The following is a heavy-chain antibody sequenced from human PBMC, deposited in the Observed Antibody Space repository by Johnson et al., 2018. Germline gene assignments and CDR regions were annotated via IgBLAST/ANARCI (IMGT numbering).Heavy chain of an antibody. Sequence: EVQLVETGGGLVQPGGSLRLSCAASGFTFSSYSMNWVRQAPGKGLEWVSYISSSSSTIYYADSVKGRFTISRDNAKNSLYLQMNSLRDEDTAVYYCARGTTQPYYYGMDVWGQGTTVTVSS. CDR1: GFTFSSYS. V-gene: IGHV3-48*02. CDR2: ISSSSSTI. J-gene: IGHJ6*02. CDR3: ARGTTQPYYYGMDV. D-gene: IGHD4-11*01.